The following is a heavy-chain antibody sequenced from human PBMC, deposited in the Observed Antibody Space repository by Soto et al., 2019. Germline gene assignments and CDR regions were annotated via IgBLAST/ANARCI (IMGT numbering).Heavy chain of an antibody. D-gene: IGHD2-8*01. V-gene: IGHV4-30-2*01. Sequence: QLQLQESGSGLVKPSQTLSLTCAVSGGSISSGGYSWSWIRQPPGKGLEWIGYIYHSGSTYYNPSHKSRVTISVDSSKNQFSLKLSSVTAAATAVYYCARGPPNTYWGQGTLVTVSS. CDR2: IYHSGST. J-gene: IGHJ4*02. CDR1: GGSISSGGYS. CDR3: ARGPPNTY.